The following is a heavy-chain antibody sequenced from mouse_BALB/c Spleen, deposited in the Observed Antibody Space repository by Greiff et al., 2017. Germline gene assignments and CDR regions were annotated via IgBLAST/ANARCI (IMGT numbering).Heavy chain of an antibody. D-gene: IGHD2-14*01. CDR3: ARAYYRYDGYAMDY. CDR2: IWGDGST. V-gene: IGHV2-6-7*01. J-gene: IGHJ4*01. Sequence: VKVVESGPGLVAPSQSLSITCTVSGFSLTGYGVNWVRQPPGKGLEWLGMIWGDGSTDYNSALKSRLSISKDNSKSQVFLKMNSLQTDDTARYYGARAYYRYDGYAMDYWGQGTSVTVSS. CDR1: GFSLTGYG.